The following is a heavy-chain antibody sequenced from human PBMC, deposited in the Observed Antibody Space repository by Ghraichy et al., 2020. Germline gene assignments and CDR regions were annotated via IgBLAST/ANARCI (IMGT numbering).Heavy chain of an antibody. V-gene: IGHV1-18*01. CDR3: ARDRYSGYEDYYYGMDV. Sequence: ASVKVSCKASGYTFTSYGISWVRQAPGQGLEWMGWISAYNGNTNYAQKLQGRVTMTTDTSTSTAYMELRNLRSDDTAVYYCARDRYSGYEDYYYGMDVWGQGTTVTVSS. CDR2: ISAYNGNT. D-gene: IGHD5-12*01. J-gene: IGHJ6*02. CDR1: GYTFTSYG.